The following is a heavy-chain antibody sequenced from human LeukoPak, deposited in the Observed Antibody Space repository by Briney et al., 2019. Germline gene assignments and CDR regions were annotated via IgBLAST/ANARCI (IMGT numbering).Heavy chain of an antibody. J-gene: IGHJ4*02. D-gene: IGHD6-13*01. CDR1: GFAFSSYA. Sequence: GGSLRLSCAASGFAFSSYAMTWVRQAPGKGLEWVSGISGRGGSRYYADAVKGRFTISRDNSENTLYLQMNTLRAEDTAIYFCAKSPAARWVIDYWGQGTLVTVSS. CDR2: ISGRGGSR. V-gene: IGHV3-23*01. CDR3: AKSPAARWVIDY.